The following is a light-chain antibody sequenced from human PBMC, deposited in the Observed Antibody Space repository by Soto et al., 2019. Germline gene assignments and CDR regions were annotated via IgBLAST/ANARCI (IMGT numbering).Light chain of an antibody. CDR1: QRISSY. V-gene: IGKV1-39*01. CDR3: QQSHTNPT. J-gene: IGKJ1*01. Sequence: IQMTQSPSSLSASVGDRATITCRAGQRISSYVNWYQQKPGKTPKLLIYAASSLQCGVPSMYSGSGTGTDITLTISRLQHEDFATDCCQQSHTNPTVGQGTKVEIK. CDR2: AAS.